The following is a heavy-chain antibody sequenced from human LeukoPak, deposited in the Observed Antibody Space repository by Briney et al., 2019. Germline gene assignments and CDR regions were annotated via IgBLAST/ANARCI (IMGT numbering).Heavy chain of an antibody. J-gene: IGHJ4*02. CDR2: ISGSGGST. D-gene: IGHD3-10*01. V-gene: IGHV3-23*01. CDR3: AKMGRNMARGVIVPLDY. CDR1: GFTFSSYA. Sequence: GRSLRLSCAASGFTFSSYAMSWVRQAPGKGLEWVSAISGSGGSTYYADSVKGRFTISRDNSKNTLYLQMNSLRAEDTAVYYCAKMGRNMARGVIVPLDYWGQGTLVTVSS.